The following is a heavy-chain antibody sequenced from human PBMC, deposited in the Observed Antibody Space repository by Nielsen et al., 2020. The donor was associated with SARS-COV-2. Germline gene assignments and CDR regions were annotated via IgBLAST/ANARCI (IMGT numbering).Heavy chain of an antibody. CDR1: GFTFSSYW. D-gene: IGHD1-20*01. J-gene: IGHJ4*02. CDR2: INSDGSST. Sequence: GGSLRLSCAASGFTFSSYWMHWGRQAPGKGLVWVSRINSDGSSTSYADSVKGRFTISRDNAKNTLYLQMNSLRAEDTAVYYCARGARITGIDYWGQGTLVTVSS. V-gene: IGHV3-74*01. CDR3: ARGARITGIDY.